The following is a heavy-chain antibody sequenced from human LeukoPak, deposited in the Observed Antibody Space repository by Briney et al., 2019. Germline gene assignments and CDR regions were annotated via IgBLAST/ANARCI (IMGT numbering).Heavy chain of an antibody. CDR3: ASTRWRAYGYNFCFYA. D-gene: IGHD5-24*01. CDR2: ISYSGRT. CDR1: GGSISSGSYY. Sequence: SETRSLTCTVSGGSISSGSYYGCWIRQPPGKGLEWIGYISYSGRTYYNPSLKSRILISVDTSKNQFSLKLSSVTAADTALYYCASTRWRAYGYNFCFYAWGQGTLVSVSS. J-gene: IGHJ5*02. V-gene: IGHV4-30-4*01.